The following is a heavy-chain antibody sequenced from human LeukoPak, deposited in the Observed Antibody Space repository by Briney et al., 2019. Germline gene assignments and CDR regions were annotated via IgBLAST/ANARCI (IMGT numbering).Heavy chain of an antibody. Sequence: GSVKVSCKASGYTFPSYYIHWVRQAPGQGLEWMGIINPSGGSTTYAQKFQGRVAMTRDTSTSRVYMEVSSLRSEDTAVYYCARTYSSSDEFDYWGQGTLVTVSS. CDR1: GYTFPSYY. D-gene: IGHD6-13*01. V-gene: IGHV1-46*01. CDR3: ARTYSSSDEFDY. J-gene: IGHJ4*02. CDR2: INPSGGST.